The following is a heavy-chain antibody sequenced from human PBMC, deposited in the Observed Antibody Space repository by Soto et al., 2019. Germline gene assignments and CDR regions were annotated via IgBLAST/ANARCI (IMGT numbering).Heavy chain of an antibody. V-gene: IGHV1-46*01. CDR2: INPDGGRT. CDR3: AGGAYSSSSFPPFHP. J-gene: IGHJ5*02. D-gene: IGHD6-6*01. Sequence: QVQLVQSGGEVKKPGASVKVSCKASGYTFTRYYIHWVRQAPGQGPEWMGRINPDGGRTTYAQNFYGRVTMTRDTSASTVYMELSSLKFEDTAMYYCAGGAYSSSSFPPFHPWGQGTLVTVSS. CDR1: GYTFTRYY.